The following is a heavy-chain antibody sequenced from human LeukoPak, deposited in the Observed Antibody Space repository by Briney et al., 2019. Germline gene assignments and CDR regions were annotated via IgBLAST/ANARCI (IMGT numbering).Heavy chain of an antibody. CDR2: ISAYNGNT. D-gene: IGHD5-18*01. Sequence: ASVKVSCKASGYTFTSYGIRWVRQAPGQGLEWMGWISAYNGNTNYAQKLQGRVTMTTDTSTSTAYMELRSLRSDDTAVYYCARGLGKYSYGPFDYWGQGTLVTVSS. CDR3: ARGLGKYSYGPFDY. CDR1: GYTFTSYG. J-gene: IGHJ4*02. V-gene: IGHV1-18*01.